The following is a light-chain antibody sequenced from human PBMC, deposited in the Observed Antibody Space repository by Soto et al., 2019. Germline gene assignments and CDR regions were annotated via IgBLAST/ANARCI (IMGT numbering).Light chain of an antibody. Sequence: DIQMTPSPSSLSASVGDRVTITCQARQDISNYLNCYQQKPGKATKLLIYDASNLETWVTSRLSGSGSVTYFTFTIGCRQREDIATYYCQECNNLPFTVGGGTKVDIK. CDR1: QDISNY. J-gene: IGKJ4*01. V-gene: IGKV1-33*01. CDR2: DAS. CDR3: QECNNLPFT.